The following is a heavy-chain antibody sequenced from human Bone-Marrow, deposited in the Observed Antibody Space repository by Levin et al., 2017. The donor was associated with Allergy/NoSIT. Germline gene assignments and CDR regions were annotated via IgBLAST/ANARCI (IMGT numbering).Heavy chain of an antibody. V-gene: IGHV3-23*01. CDR3: ANGGDCRSTSSHYTPAYDV. Sequence: PGGSLRLSCAASGLTFSNYALSWVRQAPGKGLEWVSTITGSGASTYYADSVKGRFTISRDNSRNTVYLQMNSLRAEDTAVYYCANGGDCRSTSSHYTPAYDVWGQGTMVTVSS. CDR2: ITGSGAST. D-gene: IGHD2-2*01. J-gene: IGHJ3*01. CDR1: GLTFSNYA.